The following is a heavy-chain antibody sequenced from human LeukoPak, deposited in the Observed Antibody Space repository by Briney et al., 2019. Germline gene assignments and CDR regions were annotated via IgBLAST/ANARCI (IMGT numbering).Heavy chain of an antibody. CDR3: ARTDLGGVTARDY. D-gene: IGHD3-16*01. CDR1: GGTFSSYA. CDR2: IIPIFGTA. V-gene: IGHV1-69*01. Sequence: SVKVSCKASGGTFSSYAISWVRQAPGQGLEWMGGIIPIFGTANYAQKFQGRVTITADESTSTAYMELSSLRSEDTAVYYCARTDLGGVTARDYWGQGTLVTVSS. J-gene: IGHJ4*02.